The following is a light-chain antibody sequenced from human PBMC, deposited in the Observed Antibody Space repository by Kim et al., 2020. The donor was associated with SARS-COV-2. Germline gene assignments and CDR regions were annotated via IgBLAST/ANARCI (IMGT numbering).Light chain of an antibody. CDR3: QQYSTYPLA. Sequence: ASVGDRVTIICRASQGIGSYLAWFQHKPGQAPKSLIYAASSLQSGVPSKFSGSGSGTYFTLIIISLEPEDFATYYCQQYSTYPLAFGQGTRLEIK. CDR1: QGIGSY. V-gene: IGKV1-16*02. CDR2: AAS. J-gene: IGKJ5*01.